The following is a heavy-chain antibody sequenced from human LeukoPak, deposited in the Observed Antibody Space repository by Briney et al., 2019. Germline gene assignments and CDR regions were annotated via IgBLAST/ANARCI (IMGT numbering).Heavy chain of an antibody. J-gene: IGHJ4*02. D-gene: IGHD4-17*01. Sequence: GGSLRLSCAGSGFTFSDFTINWVRQAPGKGLEWVSCIGGSSSSYIYYADSVRGRFTISRDNAKNSVYLQMDSLRAEDTAVYYCARAGGPVTPYYFDYWGQGTLVTVSS. CDR2: IGGSSSSYI. V-gene: IGHV3-21*01. CDR3: ARAGGPVTPYYFDY. CDR1: GFTFSDFT.